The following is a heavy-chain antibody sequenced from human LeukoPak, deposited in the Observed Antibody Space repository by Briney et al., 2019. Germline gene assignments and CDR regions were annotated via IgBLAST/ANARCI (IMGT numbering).Heavy chain of an antibody. CDR2: LNPKSGAT. D-gene: IGHD2-15*01. CDR1: GYTFIDYY. CDR3: ARDLGFCSGGSCGSMTTVTSYDY. J-gene: IGHJ4*02. Sequence: ASVKVSCKASGYTFIDYYMHWVRQAPGQGLEWMGWLNPKSGATNFAQKFQGRVTMTRATSISPVYMELSRLRADDTAVYYCARDLGFCSGGSCGSMTTVTSYDYWGQGTLVIVSS. V-gene: IGHV1-2*02.